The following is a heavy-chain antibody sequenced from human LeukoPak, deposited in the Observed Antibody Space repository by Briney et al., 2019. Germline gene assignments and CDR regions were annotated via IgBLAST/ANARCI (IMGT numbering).Heavy chain of an antibody. CDR2: IYYSVST. V-gene: IGHV4-59*01. Sequence: SETLSLTCTVSGGSISSYYWSSIRPPPGKGLEWIGYIYYSVSTNYNPSLKSRVTISVDTSKNQFSLKLSSVTAADTAVYYCARELDYYGSGSPTKGYYFDYWGQGTLVTVSS. D-gene: IGHD3-10*01. J-gene: IGHJ4*02. CDR3: ARELDYYGSGSPTKGYYFDY. CDR1: GGSISSYY.